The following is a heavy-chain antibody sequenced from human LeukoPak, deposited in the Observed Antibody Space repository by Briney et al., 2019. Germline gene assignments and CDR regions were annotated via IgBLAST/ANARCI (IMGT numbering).Heavy chain of an antibody. V-gene: IGHV3-74*01. CDR1: GYSFSRFW. D-gene: IGHD3-16*01. CDR2: LNEDGGIT. CDR3: TRDIGGRSAY. J-gene: IGHJ4*02. Sequence: GGSLRLSCEGSGYSFSRFWMHWVRQAPGEGLVWVSRLNEDGGITNYADFAKGRFTISRDNARNTLYLQMNSLSADDTAVYYCTRDIGGRSAYWGQGALVTVSS.